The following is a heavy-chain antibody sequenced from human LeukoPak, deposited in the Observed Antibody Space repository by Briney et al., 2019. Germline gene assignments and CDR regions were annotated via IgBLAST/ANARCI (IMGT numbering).Heavy chain of an antibody. CDR3: AKADFIYSRDDSPFEY. Sequence: PGGSLRLSCAASGFTFSNYGMHWVRQAPGKGLEWVAFIRYDGSNKYYADSVKGRFTISRDNSKNTLYLQMNSLRAEDTAVYYCAKADFIYSRDDSPFEYWGQGTLVTVSS. D-gene: IGHD6-19*01. J-gene: IGHJ4*02. CDR1: GFTFSNYG. CDR2: IRYDGSNK. V-gene: IGHV3-30*02.